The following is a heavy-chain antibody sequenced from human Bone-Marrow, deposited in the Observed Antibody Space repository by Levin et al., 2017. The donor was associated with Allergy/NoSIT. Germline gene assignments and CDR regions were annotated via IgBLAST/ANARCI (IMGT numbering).Heavy chain of an antibody. CDR1: GFTFSSYA. CDR3: ARDGLEVVTAIAYYYYYGMDV. J-gene: IGHJ6*02. CDR2: ISYDGSNK. V-gene: IGHV3-30-3*01. Sequence: PGGSLRLSCAASGFTFSSYAMHWVRQAPGKGLEWVAVISYDGSNKYYADSVKGRFTISRDNSKNTLYLQMNSLRAEDTAVYYCARDGLEVVTAIAYYYYYGMDVWGQGTTVTVSS. D-gene: IGHD2-21*02.